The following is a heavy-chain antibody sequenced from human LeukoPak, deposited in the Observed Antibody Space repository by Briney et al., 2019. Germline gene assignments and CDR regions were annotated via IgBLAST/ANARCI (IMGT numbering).Heavy chain of an antibody. CDR3: ARRRLRVAATCDAFDI. D-gene: IGHD2-15*01. Sequence: SETLSLTCTVSGGSISSYYGSWIRQPPGKGLEWIGYIYYSGSTQYHPSLKSRVNISVDTSKNQFSLKLSSVTAADTAVYYCARRRLRVAATCDAFDIWGQGTMVTVSS. CDR1: GGSISSYY. J-gene: IGHJ3*02. CDR2: IYYSGST. V-gene: IGHV4-59*08.